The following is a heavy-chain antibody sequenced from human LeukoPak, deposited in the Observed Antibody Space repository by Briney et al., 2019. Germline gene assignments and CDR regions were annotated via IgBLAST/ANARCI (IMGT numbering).Heavy chain of an antibody. J-gene: IGHJ6*03. CDR1: GFTFSSYS. CDR2: IKQDGSEK. Sequence: GGSLRLSCAASGFTFSSYSMNWVRQAPGKGLEWVANIKQDGSEKYYVDSVKGRFTISRDNAKNSLYLQMNSLRAEDTAVYYCARVPSFYYHYYMDVWGKGTTVTVSS. CDR3: ARVPSFYYHYYMDV. D-gene: IGHD2-2*01. V-gene: IGHV3-7*01.